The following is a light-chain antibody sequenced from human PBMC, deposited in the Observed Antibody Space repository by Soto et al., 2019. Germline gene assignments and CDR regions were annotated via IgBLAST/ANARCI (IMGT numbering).Light chain of an antibody. CDR3: QHYGSPPYT. CDR2: GAS. J-gene: IGKJ2*01. CDR1: QSVSSSY. V-gene: IGKV3-20*01. Sequence: EIVLTQSPGTLSLSPGERATLSCRASQSVSSSYLAWYQQKPGQAPRLLISGASSRATGIPDRFSGSGSGTDLTLTVSRLEPEDFAVYYCQHYGSPPYTFGQGTKLEIK.